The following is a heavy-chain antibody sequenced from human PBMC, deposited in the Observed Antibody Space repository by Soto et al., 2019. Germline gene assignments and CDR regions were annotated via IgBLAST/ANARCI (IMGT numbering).Heavy chain of an antibody. D-gene: IGHD3-3*01. V-gene: IGHV5-51*01. Sequence: GESLKISCKGSGYSFTSYWIGWVRQMPGKGLEWMGIIYPGDSDTRYSPSFQGQVTISADKSISTAYLQWSSLKASDTAMYYCARLHSSDYDFWSGEYAFDIWGQGTMVTVSS. CDR3: ARLHSSDYDFWSGEYAFDI. CDR1: GYSFTSYW. CDR2: IYPGDSDT. J-gene: IGHJ3*02.